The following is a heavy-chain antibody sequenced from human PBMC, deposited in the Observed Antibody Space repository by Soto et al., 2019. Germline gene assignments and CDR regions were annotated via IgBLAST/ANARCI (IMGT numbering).Heavy chain of an antibody. CDR1: GFSFSSYS. Sequence: GGSLRLSCAASGFSFSSYSMNWVRQAPGKGLEWVSSITSSSTYIYYADSVQGRFTISRDNAKNSLFLQMDSLRAEDTAVYYCAREARQLRSGYYQYDYWGQGTLVTVSS. D-gene: IGHD3-3*01. CDR3: AREARQLRSGYYQYDY. CDR2: ITSSSTYI. J-gene: IGHJ4*02. V-gene: IGHV3-21*01.